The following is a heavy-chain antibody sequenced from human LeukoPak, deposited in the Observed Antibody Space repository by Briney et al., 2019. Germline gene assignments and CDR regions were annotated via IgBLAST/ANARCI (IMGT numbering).Heavy chain of an antibody. CDR3: ARDITAMGFFDY. V-gene: IGHV3-11*04. J-gene: IGHJ4*02. CDR2: ISSSGSTI. CDR1: GFTFSNYY. Sequence: SGGSLRLSCAASGFTFSNYYMSWIRQAPGKGLEWVSYISSSGSTIYYADSVKGRFTISRDNAKNSLYLQMNSLRAEDTAVYYCARDITAMGFFDYWGQGTLVTVSS. D-gene: IGHD5-18*01.